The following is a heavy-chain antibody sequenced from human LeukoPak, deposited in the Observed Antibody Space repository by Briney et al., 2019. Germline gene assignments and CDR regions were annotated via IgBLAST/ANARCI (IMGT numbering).Heavy chain of an antibody. CDR2: VDHSGST. CDR1: GGSITSYY. Sequence: PSETLSLTCSVSGGSITSYYWSWIRQPPGKGLEWIGYVDHSGSTNYNPSLKSRVTISVDKSKNQFSLKLSSVTAADTAVYYCARDGEVGARYYFDYWGQGTLVTVSS. V-gene: IGHV4-59*12. D-gene: IGHD1-26*01. CDR3: ARDGEVGARYYFDY. J-gene: IGHJ4*02.